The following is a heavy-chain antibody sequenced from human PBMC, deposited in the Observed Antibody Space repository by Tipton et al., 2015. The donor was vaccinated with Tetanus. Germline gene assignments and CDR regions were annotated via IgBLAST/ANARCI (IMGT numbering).Heavy chain of an antibody. CDR3: ARDGSGSDFDY. J-gene: IGHJ4*02. CDR1: GFTFSAYY. Sequence: GSLRLSCAASGFTFSAYYMSWVRQAPGKGLEWVSAVSGGGDSTYYADSVKGRFTISRDTSQNHLFLQMNSLRAEDTARYYCARDGSGSDFDYWGQGTLVTVSS. CDR2: VSGGGDST. V-gene: IGHV3-23*01. D-gene: IGHD6-19*01.